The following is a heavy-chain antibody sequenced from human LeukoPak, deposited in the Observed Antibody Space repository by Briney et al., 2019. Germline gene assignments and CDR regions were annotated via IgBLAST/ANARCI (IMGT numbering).Heavy chain of an antibody. CDR1: GGSISSYY. V-gene: IGHV4-30-4*01. Sequence: SETLSLTCTVSGGSISSYYWSWIRQPPGKGLECIGYIYYSGSTYYNPSLKSRVTISVDTSKNQFSLKLSSVTAADTAVYYCARAEPRKNYYYYYGMDVWGQGTTVTVSS. J-gene: IGHJ6*02. CDR2: IYYSGST. CDR3: ARAEPRKNYYYYYGMDV. D-gene: IGHD1-14*01.